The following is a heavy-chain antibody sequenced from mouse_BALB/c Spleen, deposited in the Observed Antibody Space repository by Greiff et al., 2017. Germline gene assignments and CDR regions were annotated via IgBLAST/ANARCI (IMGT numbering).Heavy chain of an antibody. CDR2: ISSGSSTI. V-gene: IGHV5-17*02. CDR1: GFTFSSFG. CDR3: AGGGYGNCCGYFDD. Sequence: EVMLVESGGGLVKPGGSLKLSCAASGFTFSSFGMHWVRQAPEKGLEWVAYISSGSSTIYYADTVKGRFTISRDNTKNTLFLQMTSLRSEDTAMYYGAGGGYGNCCGYFDDWGAGTTVTVSS. D-gene: IGHD2-10*02. J-gene: IGHJ1*01.